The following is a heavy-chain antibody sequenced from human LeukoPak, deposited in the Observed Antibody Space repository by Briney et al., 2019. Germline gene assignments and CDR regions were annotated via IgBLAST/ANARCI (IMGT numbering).Heavy chain of an antibody. CDR2: ISAYNGNT. J-gene: IGHJ4*02. Sequence: GASVKVSCKASGYTFTSYGISWVRQAPGQGLEWMGWISAYNGNTNYAQKLQGRVTMTTDTSTSTAYMELGSLRSDDTAVYYCARENGFPGYCSGGSCYPDTYYFDYWGQGTLVTVSS. CDR1: GYTFTSYG. CDR3: ARENGFPGYCSGGSCYPDTYYFDY. D-gene: IGHD2-15*01. V-gene: IGHV1-18*01.